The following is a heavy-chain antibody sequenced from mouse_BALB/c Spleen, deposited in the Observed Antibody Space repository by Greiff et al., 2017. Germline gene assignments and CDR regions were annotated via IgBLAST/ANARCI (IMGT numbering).Heavy chain of an antibody. Sequence: EVMLVESGGGLVQPKGSLKLSCAASGFTFNTYAMNWVRQAPGKGLEWVARIRSKSNNYATYYADSVKDRFTISRDDSQSMLYLQMNNLKTEDTAMYYCVSTYGNYGGYAMDYWGQGTSVTVSS. CDR1: GFTFNTYA. V-gene: IGHV10-1*02. CDR3: VSTYGNYGGYAMDY. CDR2: IRSKSNNYAT. J-gene: IGHJ4*01. D-gene: IGHD2-10*02.